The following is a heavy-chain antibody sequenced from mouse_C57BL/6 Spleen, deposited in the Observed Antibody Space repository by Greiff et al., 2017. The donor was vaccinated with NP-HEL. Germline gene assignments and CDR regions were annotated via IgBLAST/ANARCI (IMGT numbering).Heavy chain of an antibody. CDR2: INPNNGGT. CDR1: GYTFTDYY. CDR3: ARGGALYYFDY. D-gene: IGHD6-1*01. Sequence: EVKLQQSGPELVKPGASVKISCKASGYTFTDYYMNWVKQSHGKSLEWIGDINPNNGGTSYNQKFKGKATLTVDKSSSTAYMELRSLTSEDSAVYYCARGGALYYFDYWGQGTTLTVSS. J-gene: IGHJ2*01. V-gene: IGHV1-26*01.